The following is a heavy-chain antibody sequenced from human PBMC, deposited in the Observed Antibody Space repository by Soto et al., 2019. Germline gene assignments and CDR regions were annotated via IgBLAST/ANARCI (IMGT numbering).Heavy chain of an antibody. CDR2: ISYDGSNK. V-gene: IGHV3-30*18. J-gene: IGHJ4*02. Sequence: GGSLRLSCAASGFTFSSYGMHWVRQAPGKGLEWVAVISYDGSNKYYADSVKGRFTISRDNSKNTLYLQMNSLRAEDTAVYYCAKDVAPTYFDWLPPAPTPDYGGQGTLVTVPS. D-gene: IGHD3-9*01. CDR1: GFTFSSYG. CDR3: AKDVAPTYFDWLPPAPTPDY.